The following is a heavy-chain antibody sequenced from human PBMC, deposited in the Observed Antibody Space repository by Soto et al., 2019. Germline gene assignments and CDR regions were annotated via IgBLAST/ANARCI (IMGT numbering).Heavy chain of an antibody. J-gene: IGHJ4*02. D-gene: IGHD2-21*02. Sequence: QVQLVESGGGMVQPGTSLRLSCAASGFTFNSLSLHWVRQRPDKGLEWVAVISHDGRVTFYADFVKGRFTVSRDNSKNTIYLQVNSLRAEDTAVYYCAGEPYGDSQYFEYWGQATLVTVSS. CDR3: AGEPYGDSQYFEY. V-gene: IGHV3-30*04. CDR2: ISHDGRVT. CDR1: GFTFNSLS.